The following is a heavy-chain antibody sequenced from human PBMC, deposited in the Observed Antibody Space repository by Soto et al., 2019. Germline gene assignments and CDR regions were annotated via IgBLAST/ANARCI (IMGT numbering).Heavy chain of an antibody. Sequence: GGSLRLSCAASGFTFSSYAMSWVRQAPGKGLEWVSAISGSGGSTYYADSVKGRFTISRDNAKNSLYLQMNSLRAEDTAVYYCARDGSGYCSGGSCYYGYWGQGTLVTVSS. CDR1: GFTFSSYA. V-gene: IGHV3-23*01. CDR2: ISGSGGST. CDR3: ARDGSGYCSGGSCYYGY. J-gene: IGHJ4*02. D-gene: IGHD2-15*01.